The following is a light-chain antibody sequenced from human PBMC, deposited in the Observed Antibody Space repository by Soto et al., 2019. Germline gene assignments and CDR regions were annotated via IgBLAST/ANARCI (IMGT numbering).Light chain of an antibody. V-gene: IGLV2-14*01. CDR3: SSYTSSSTPYV. J-gene: IGLJ1*01. CDR1: SSDVGGYNY. CDR2: EVS. Sequence: QSVLTQPASVSGSPGQSITISCTGTSSDVGGYNYVSWYQQHPGKAPKLMIYEVSNRPSGVSNRFSGSKSGNTASLTISGLQEEDEADDYCSSYTSSSTPYVLGTGTKLTVL.